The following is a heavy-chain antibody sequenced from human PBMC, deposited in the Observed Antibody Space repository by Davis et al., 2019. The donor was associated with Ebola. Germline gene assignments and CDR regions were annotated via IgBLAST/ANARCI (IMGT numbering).Heavy chain of an antibody. D-gene: IGHD4-23*01. CDR3: ARGGYKDNSVLFFDY. V-gene: IGHV4-34*01. Sequence: SETLSLTCAVYAASFSAYYLPLIRYPPGTGLDWVGVINHKGRTNYNPSLKSRVTISVDTSKNQFSLKLSSVTAADSAVYYCARGGYKDNSVLFFDYWGQGTLVTVSS. J-gene: IGHJ4*02. CDR1: AASFSAYY. CDR2: INHKGRT.